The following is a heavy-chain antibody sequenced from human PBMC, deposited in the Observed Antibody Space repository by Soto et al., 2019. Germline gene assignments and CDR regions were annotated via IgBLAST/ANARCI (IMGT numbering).Heavy chain of an antibody. CDR1: GFTFSNYA. V-gene: IGHV3-23*01. D-gene: IGHD6-13*01. Sequence: EVQLLESGGGLVQPGGSLRLSCAASGFTFSNYAMSWVRQAPGKGLEWVSGISGSDDGTFYADSVKGRFTVSRDNSKNTLYLQMTSVRAEDTAVYYCAKGPYSGSSYNWFGPCGQGTLVTVSS. CDR2: ISGSDDGT. CDR3: AKGPYSGSSYNWFGP. J-gene: IGHJ5*02.